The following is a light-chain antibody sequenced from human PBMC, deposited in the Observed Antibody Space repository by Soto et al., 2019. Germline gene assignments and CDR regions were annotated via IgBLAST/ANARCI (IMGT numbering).Light chain of an antibody. CDR2: RAS. V-gene: IGKV3-15*01. Sequence: EVVMTQSLATVSVSTRQSATLTCRASQSIRDALAWYQQRPGQAPRLLVYRASIRANGVPARFRGGGSGTEFSLTISSLQSEDFGVYYCQQFNVWLRTFCQRA. CDR1: QSIRDA. CDR3: QQFNVWLRT. J-gene: IGKJ1*01.